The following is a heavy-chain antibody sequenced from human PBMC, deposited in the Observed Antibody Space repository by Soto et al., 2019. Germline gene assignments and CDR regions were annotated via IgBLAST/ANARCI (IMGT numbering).Heavy chain of an antibody. Sequence: PSETLSLTCAVYGGSFSGYYWSWIRQPPGKGLEWIGEINHSGSTNYNPSLKSRVTISVDTSKNQFSLKLSSVTAADTAVYYCARARDFWTGYNKNWFDPWGQGTLVTVSS. CDR2: INHSGST. J-gene: IGHJ5*02. CDR1: GGSFSGYY. D-gene: IGHD3-3*01. V-gene: IGHV4-34*01. CDR3: ARARDFWTGYNKNWFDP.